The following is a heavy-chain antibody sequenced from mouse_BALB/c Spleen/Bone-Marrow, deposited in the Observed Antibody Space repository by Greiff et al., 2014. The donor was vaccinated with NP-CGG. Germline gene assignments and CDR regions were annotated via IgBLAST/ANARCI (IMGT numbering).Heavy chain of an antibody. D-gene: IGHD1-1*01. V-gene: IGHV1S41*01. CDR1: GYTFTSYW. Sequence: DLAKPGASVKLPCKASGYTFTSYWINWIKQRPGQGLEWIGRIPPGSGTTYYNEMFKGKATLTVDTSSTTAYIQLSSLSSEDSAVYFFSRGSYYYGSSSPGFAYWGQGTLVTVSA. CDR2: IPPGSGTT. CDR3: SRGSYYYGSSSPGFAY. J-gene: IGHJ3*01.